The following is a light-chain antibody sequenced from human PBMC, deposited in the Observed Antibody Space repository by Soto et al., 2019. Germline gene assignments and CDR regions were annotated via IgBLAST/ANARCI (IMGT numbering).Light chain of an antibody. J-gene: IGKJ4*01. CDR2: GTS. Sequence: EIVMTQSPATLSESPEERATLSCRDSQSVSSNLAWYQQKRGQAPRLLIYGTSTRATGIPARFSGSGSGTEFTLTISSLQSEDFAVYYCQQYNKWPLTFGGGTKVEIK. CDR3: QQYNKWPLT. CDR1: QSVSSN. V-gene: IGKV3-15*01.